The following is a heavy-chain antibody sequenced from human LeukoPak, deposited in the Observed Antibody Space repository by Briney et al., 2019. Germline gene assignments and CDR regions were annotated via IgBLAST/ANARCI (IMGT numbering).Heavy chain of an antibody. J-gene: IGHJ4*02. D-gene: IGHD6-13*01. CDR1: GGSISSGSYY. V-gene: IGHV4-61*02. Sequence: SETLSLTCTVSGGSISSGSYYWSWIRQPAGKGLEWIGRIYTSGSTNYNPSLKSRVTISVDTSKNQFSLKLSSVTAADTAVYYCATTQYSSSWYGRNYWGQGTLVTVSS. CDR3: ATTQYSSSWYGRNY. CDR2: IYTSGST.